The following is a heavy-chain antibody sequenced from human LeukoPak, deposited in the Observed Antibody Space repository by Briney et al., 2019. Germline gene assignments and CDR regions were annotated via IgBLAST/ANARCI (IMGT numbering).Heavy chain of an antibody. D-gene: IGHD1-26*01. CDR1: GFTSINYA. Sequence: PGGSLRLSCTASGFTSINYAMSWVRQPPGKGLEWISGITGSGAGTYYADSVKGRFTISRDNSKSTLYLQMNSLRAEDTALYYCAQGRSGSYYAFDYWGQGTLVTVSS. V-gene: IGHV3-23*01. J-gene: IGHJ4*02. CDR2: ITGSGAGT. CDR3: AQGRSGSYYAFDY.